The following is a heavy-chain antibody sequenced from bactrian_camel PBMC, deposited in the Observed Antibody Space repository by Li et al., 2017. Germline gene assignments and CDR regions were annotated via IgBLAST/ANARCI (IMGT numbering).Heavy chain of an antibody. Sequence: HVQLVESGGSSVQAGGSLRLSCAVSVDTVDGRVCMGWFRQAPGKGREAVGNFYSYTYIEGGKITYADSVKGRFTISQDNGKKTVNLEMNRLGVEDTAVYYCAAEDLGSCWPEAWKYASSYRYWGQGTQVTVS. CDR2: FYSYTYIEGGKI. CDR1: VDTVDGRVC. D-gene: IGHD6*01. CDR3: AAEDLGSCWPEAWKYASSYRY. J-gene: IGHJ4*01. V-gene: IGHV3-2*01.